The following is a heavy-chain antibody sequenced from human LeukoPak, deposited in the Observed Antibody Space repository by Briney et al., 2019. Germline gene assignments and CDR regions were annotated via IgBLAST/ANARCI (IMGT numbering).Heavy chain of an antibody. D-gene: IGHD2-8*01. J-gene: IGHJ6*03. CDR1: GYTFTTYG. CDR3: ARALRSGVPSAYYMDV. V-gene: IGHV1-2*02. Sequence: ASVKVSCKASGYTFTTYGLSWVRQAPGQGLEWMGWINPNSGGTNYAQKFQGRVTMTRDTSISTAYMELSRLRSDDTAVYYCARALRSGVPSAYYMDVWGKGTTVTISS. CDR2: INPNSGGT.